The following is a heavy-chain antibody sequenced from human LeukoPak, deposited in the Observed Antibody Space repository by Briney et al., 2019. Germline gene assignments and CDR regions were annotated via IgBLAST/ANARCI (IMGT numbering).Heavy chain of an antibody. CDR1: GYTFTYRY. Sequence: ASVKVSCKASGYTFTYRYLHWVRQAPGQALEWMGWITPFNGNTNYAQKFQDRVTITRDRSMSTAYMELSSLRSEDTAMYYCAAAAGELPLDYWGQGTLVTVSS. V-gene: IGHV1-45*02. J-gene: IGHJ4*02. CDR3: AAAAGELPLDY. D-gene: IGHD1-26*01. CDR2: ITPFNGNT.